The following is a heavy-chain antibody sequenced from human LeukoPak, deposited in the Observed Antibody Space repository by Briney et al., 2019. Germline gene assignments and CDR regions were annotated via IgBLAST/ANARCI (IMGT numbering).Heavy chain of an antibody. Sequence: PSETLSLTCAVYGGSFSGYYWSWIRQPPGKGLEWIGEINHSGSTNYNPSLKSRVTISVDTSKNQFSLKLSSVTAADTAVYYCARGHPSSVPHYFDYWGQGTLVTVSS. CDR1: GGSFSGYY. D-gene: IGHD2-2*01. CDR2: INHSGST. V-gene: IGHV4-34*01. CDR3: ARGHPSSVPHYFDY. J-gene: IGHJ4*02.